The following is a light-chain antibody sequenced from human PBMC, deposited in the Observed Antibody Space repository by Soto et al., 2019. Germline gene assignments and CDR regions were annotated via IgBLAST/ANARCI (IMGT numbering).Light chain of an antibody. CDR3: SSYTSTSTHWV. J-gene: IGLJ3*02. CDR2: EVS. Sequence: QSALTQPASVSRSPGQSITISCTGTSSDVGGYNYVSWYQQHPGKAPKVMIYEVSNRPSGVSNRFSGSKSGNTASLTISGLLAEHDADYYCSSYTSTSTHWVFGGGTKLTVL. CDR1: SSDVGGYNY. V-gene: IGLV2-14*01.